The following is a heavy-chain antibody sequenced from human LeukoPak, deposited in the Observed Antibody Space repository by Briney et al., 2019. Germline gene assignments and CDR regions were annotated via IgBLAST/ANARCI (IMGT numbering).Heavy chain of an antibody. D-gene: IGHD2-21*01. Sequence: SETLSLTCTVSGGSISSYYWSWIRQPPGKGLEWIGYIYYSGSTKYNPSLKSRVTISVDTSKNQFSLQLRSVIAADTAEYYCARGAGARSVWSWFDPWGQGTLVTVSS. J-gene: IGHJ5*02. CDR1: GGSISSYY. V-gene: IGHV4-59*01. CDR2: IYYSGST. CDR3: ARGAGARSVWSWFDP.